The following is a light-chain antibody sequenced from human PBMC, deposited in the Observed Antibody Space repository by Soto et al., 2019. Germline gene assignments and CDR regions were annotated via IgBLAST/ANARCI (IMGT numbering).Light chain of an antibody. CDR3: QQYETFSGT. Sequence: EILMTQSPATLSVSPGERATLSCKASRSVRSNLACYQQKPGQAPRLLISGASTRATGITDRFSGSGSGTDFTLTIASLQPDDFATYYCQQYETFSGTFGPGTKVDIK. CDR1: RSVRSN. V-gene: IGKV3-15*01. J-gene: IGKJ1*01. CDR2: GAS.